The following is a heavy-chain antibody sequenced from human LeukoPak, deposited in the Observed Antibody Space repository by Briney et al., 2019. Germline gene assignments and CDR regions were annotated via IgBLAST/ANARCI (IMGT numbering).Heavy chain of an antibody. CDR2: INHSGST. CDR1: GGSISSSNW. V-gene: IGHV4-4*02. CDR3: ARTFVSGEYSNYDYDPAYYYYYMDV. Sequence: TSGTLSLTCAVSGGSISSSNWWSWVRQPPGKGLEWIGEINHSGSTNYNPSLKSRVTISVDTSKNQFSLKLSSVTAADTAVYYCARTFVSGEYSNYDYDPAYYYYYMDVWGKGTTVTVSS. J-gene: IGHJ6*03. D-gene: IGHD4-11*01.